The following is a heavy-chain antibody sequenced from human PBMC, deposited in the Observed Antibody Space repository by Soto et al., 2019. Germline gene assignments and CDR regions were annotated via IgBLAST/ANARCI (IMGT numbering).Heavy chain of an antibody. Sequence: SETLSLTCTVSGGSIYRSGYYWGWIRQPPGRGLEWIGNIDYNGVTYSNPSLKSRVTISRDTSKNQFSLKLTSVTAADTALYYCGKVLVGATGHTDSDSWGPGTLVTV. CDR3: GKVLVGATGHTDSDS. CDR1: GGSIYRSGYY. CDR2: IDYNGVT. V-gene: IGHV4-39*01. D-gene: IGHD2-15*01. J-gene: IGHJ4*02.